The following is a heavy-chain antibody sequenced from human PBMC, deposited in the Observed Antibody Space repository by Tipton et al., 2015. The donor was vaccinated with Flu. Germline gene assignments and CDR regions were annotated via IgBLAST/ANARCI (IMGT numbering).Heavy chain of an antibody. Sequence: RSLRLSCAVSGFTFGNYGMHWVRQTPGKGLEWVAVIWSDGSTEYYADSVKGRFTISRDNSRGTLYLQMNSLRGDDTAVYFCARDIGTTVFYFDHWGQGALVTVSS. V-gene: IGHV3-33*01. CDR3: ARDIGTTVFYFDH. D-gene: IGHD1-14*01. CDR2: IWSDGSTE. CDR1: GFTFGNYG. J-gene: IGHJ4*02.